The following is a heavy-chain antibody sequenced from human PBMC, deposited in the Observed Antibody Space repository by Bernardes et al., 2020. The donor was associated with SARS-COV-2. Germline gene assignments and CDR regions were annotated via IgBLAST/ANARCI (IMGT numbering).Heavy chain of an antibody. CDR2: ISAYNGNT. V-gene: IGHV1-18*01. D-gene: IGHD2-2*03. CDR1: GYTFTSYG. Sequence: ASVKVSCKASGYTFTSYGISWVRQAPGQGLEWMGWISAYNGNTNYAQKLQGRVTMTTDTSTSTAYMELRSLRSDDTAVYYCARDHPGYCSSTSCQYYGMDVWGQGTTVT. J-gene: IGHJ6*02. CDR3: ARDHPGYCSSTSCQYYGMDV.